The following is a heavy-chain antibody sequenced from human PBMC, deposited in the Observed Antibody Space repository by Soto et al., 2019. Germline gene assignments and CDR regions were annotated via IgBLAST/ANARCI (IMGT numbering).Heavy chain of an antibody. CDR2: INDEGNNA. V-gene: IGHV3-74*01. Sequence: PGGSLRLSCEAFGFIFKMYYLHWVRQTPGKGPVWVARINDEGNNATYADSVKGRFTISRDNAKNTLYLQMDGLRVDDTGLYYCTRGPRVSSIGTGAYWGQGSLVTVSS. CDR1: GFIFKMYY. D-gene: IGHD1-26*01. CDR3: TRGPRVSSIGTGAY. J-gene: IGHJ4*02.